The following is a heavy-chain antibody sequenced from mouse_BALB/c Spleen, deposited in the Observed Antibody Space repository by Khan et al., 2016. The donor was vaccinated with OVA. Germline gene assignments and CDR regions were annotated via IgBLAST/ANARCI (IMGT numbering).Heavy chain of an antibody. D-gene: IGHD1-1*01. CDR1: GYTFTSYW. Sequence: DLVKPGASVKLSCKASGYTFTSYWINWIKQRPGQGLAWIGRIAPRSSNGIYNDRFTGKATLTVDTSSSTAYIQLSNLSADESAVYFCARENYYSSSCSAMDYSGQGTTVTVSS. CDR3: ARENYYSSSCSAMDY. V-gene: IGHV1S41*01. CDR2: IAPRSSNG. J-gene: IGHJ4*01.